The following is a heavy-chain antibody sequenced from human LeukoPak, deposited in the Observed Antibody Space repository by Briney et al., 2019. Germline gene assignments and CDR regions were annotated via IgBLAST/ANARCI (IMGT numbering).Heavy chain of an antibody. V-gene: IGHV3-7*01. CDR3: AATQYSNYLDY. D-gene: IGHD4-11*01. CDR2: IKQDGSEK. J-gene: IGHJ4*02. CDR1: GFTFSSYW. Sequence: PGGSLRLSCAASGFTFSSYWMSWVCQAPGKGLEWVANIKQDGSEKYYVDSVKGRFTISRDNAKNSLYLQMNSLRAEDTAVYYCAATQYSNYLDYWGQGTLVTVSS.